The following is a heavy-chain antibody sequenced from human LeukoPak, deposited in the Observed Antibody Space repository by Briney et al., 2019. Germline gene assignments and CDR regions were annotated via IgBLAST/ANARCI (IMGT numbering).Heavy chain of an antibody. J-gene: IGHJ3*02. CDR1: GFTFSSYS. CDR3: ARDASPRQYYYDSSGYLPHDAFDI. V-gene: IGHV3-21*01. CDR2: ISSSSSYI. D-gene: IGHD3-22*01. Sequence: AGGSLRLSCAASGFTFSSYSMNWVRQAPGKGLEWVSSISSSSSYIYYADSVKGRFTSSRDNAMTSLYLQMNSLRAEDTAVYYCARDASPRQYYYDSSGYLPHDAFDIWGQGTMVTVSS.